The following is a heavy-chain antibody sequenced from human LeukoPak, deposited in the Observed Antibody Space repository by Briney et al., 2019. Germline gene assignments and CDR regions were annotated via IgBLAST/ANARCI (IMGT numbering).Heavy chain of an antibody. CDR1: GFTFSSYG. J-gene: IGHJ4*02. Sequence: GGSLRLSCAASGFTFSSYGMHWVRQAPGKGLEWVAFIRYDGSNKYYADFVKGRITISRDNSKNTLYLQMNSLRAEDTAVYYCAKDRLADVPSRTNGPFWGSYRTLDYWGQGTLVTVSS. D-gene: IGHD3-16*02. CDR3: AKDRLADVPSRTNGPFWGSYRTLDY. CDR2: IRYDGSNK. V-gene: IGHV3-30*02.